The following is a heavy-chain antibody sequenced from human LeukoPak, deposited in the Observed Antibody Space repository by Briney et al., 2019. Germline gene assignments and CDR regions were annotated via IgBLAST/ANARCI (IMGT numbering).Heavy chain of an antibody. CDR2: IYDTGSS. D-gene: IGHD2/OR15-2a*01. CDR3: AGNRNALGDINWLDP. Sequence: PSETLSLTCTVSGASISGYYWNWIRQSPGKGLEWIAFIYDTGSSNYNPSLRSRVTISVDTSKNRFSLKLKSVTAADTAVYYCAGNRNALGDINWLDPWGQGTLVTVSS. V-gene: IGHV4-59*01. CDR1: GASISGYY. J-gene: IGHJ5*02.